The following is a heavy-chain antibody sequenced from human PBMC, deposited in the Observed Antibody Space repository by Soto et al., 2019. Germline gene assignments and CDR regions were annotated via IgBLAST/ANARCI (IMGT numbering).Heavy chain of an antibody. D-gene: IGHD3-10*01. CDR2: LIPIFGTA. CDR3: ARENYYGSGRGY. Sequence: QVQLVQSGAEVKKPGSSVKVSCKASGGTFSSYAISWLRQAPGQGLEWMGGLIPIFGTAKYAQKVQGRVTITADESTSTADMELSSLRSEDTAVYYCARENYYGSGRGYWGQGTLVTVSS. J-gene: IGHJ4*02. V-gene: IGHV1-69*01. CDR1: GGTFSSYA.